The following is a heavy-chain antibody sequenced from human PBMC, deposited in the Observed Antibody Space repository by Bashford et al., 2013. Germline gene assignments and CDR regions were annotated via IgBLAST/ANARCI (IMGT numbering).Heavy chain of an antibody. CDR3: ASIDLGYCSGGSCYSDYYYYYGMDV. D-gene: IGHD2-15*01. J-gene: IGHJ6*02. Sequence: ASVKVSCKASGYTFTGYYMHWVRQAPGQGLEWMGWINPNSGGTNYAQKFQGRVTMTRDTSISTAYMELSRLRSDDTAVYYCASIDLGYCSGGSCYSDYYYYYGMDVWGQGTTVTVSS. CDR1: GYTFTGYY. V-gene: IGHV1-2*02. CDR2: INPNSGGT.